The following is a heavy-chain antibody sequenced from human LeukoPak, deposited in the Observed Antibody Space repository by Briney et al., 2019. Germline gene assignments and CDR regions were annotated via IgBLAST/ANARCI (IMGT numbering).Heavy chain of an antibody. Sequence: GGSLRLSCAASGFTVSSNYMSWVRQAPGKGLEWVSYIDSSSSIIYYADSVKGRFTISRDNAKNSLYLQMNSLRAEDTAVYYCAREPLDVWGQGTTVTVSS. J-gene: IGHJ6*02. CDR1: GFTVSSNY. V-gene: IGHV3-48*01. CDR2: IDSSSSII. CDR3: AREPLDV.